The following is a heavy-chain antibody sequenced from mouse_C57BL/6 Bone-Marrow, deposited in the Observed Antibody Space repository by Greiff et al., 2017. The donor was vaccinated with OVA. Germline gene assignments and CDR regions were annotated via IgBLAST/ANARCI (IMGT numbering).Heavy chain of an antibody. D-gene: IGHD2-4*01. J-gene: IGHJ3*01. V-gene: IGHV1-12*01. CDR2: IYPGNGDT. CDR1: GYTFTSYN. CDR3: ARFYYDYGCFAY. Sequence: LQQSGAELVRPGASVKMSCKASGYTFTSYNMPWVKQTPRQGLEWIGAIYPGNGDTSYNQTFKGKATMTVDNSSSTAYMQLSSLTSEDPAVYFCARFYYDYGCFAYWGQGTLVTVSA.